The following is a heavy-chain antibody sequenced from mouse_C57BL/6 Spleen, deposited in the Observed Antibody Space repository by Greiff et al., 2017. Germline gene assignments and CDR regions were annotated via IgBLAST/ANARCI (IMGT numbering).Heavy chain of an antibody. J-gene: IGHJ1*03. CDR1: GYTFTSYW. CDR2: IDPSDSYT. CDR3: ARSPFTTAVATRYFDV. D-gene: IGHD1-1*01. Sequence: VQLQQPGAELVMPGASVKLSCKASGYTFTSYWMHWVKQRPGQGLEWIGEIDPSDSYTNYNQKFKGKSTLTVDKSSSTAYMQLSSLTSEDSAVYYGARSPFTTAVATRYFDVWGTGTTVTVSS. V-gene: IGHV1-69*01.